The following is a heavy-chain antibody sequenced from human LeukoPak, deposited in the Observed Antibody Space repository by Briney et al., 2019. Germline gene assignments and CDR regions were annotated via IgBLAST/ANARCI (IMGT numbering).Heavy chain of an antibody. CDR3: AKHRTVVTTLIDY. CDR1: GFTFSSYA. V-gene: IGHV3-23*01. Sequence: GGSLRLSCAASGFTFSSYAMSWVRQAPGKGLVWVSAISGSGGSTYYADSVKGRFTISRDNSKNTLYLQMNSLRAEDTAVYYCAKHRTVVTTLIDYWGQGTLVTVSS. D-gene: IGHD4-23*01. CDR2: ISGSGGST. J-gene: IGHJ4*02.